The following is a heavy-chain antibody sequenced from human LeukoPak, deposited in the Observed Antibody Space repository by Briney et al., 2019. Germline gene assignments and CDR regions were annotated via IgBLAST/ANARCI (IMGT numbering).Heavy chain of an antibody. CDR1: GFTFSSYG. Sequence: PGGSLRLSCAASGFTFSSYGMHWVRQAPGKGLGWVAVISYDGSNKYYADSVKGRFTISRDNSKNTLYLQMNSLRAEDTAVYYCARSKTAAVHYFDYWGQGTLVTVSS. J-gene: IGHJ4*02. D-gene: IGHD6-13*01. CDR2: ISYDGSNK. V-gene: IGHV3-30*19. CDR3: ARSKTAAVHYFDY.